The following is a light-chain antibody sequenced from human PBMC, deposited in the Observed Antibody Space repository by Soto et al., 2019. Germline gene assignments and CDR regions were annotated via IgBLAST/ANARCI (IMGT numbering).Light chain of an antibody. Sequence: DIQMTQSPSSLSASVGDRVTITCRASQSISSYLNWYQQKPGKAPKLLIYAASCLQSGVPSRLSGSRSGTDFTLTISSLQPEDFATYYCQQSYSTPPYTFGQGTKLEIK. V-gene: IGKV1-39*01. J-gene: IGKJ2*01. CDR2: AAS. CDR1: QSISSY. CDR3: QQSYSTPPYT.